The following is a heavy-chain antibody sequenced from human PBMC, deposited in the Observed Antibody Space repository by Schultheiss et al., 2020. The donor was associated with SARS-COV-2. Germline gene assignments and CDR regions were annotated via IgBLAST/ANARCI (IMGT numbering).Heavy chain of an antibody. D-gene: IGHD1-26*01. CDR1: GFIFSSYA. CDR3: AKALVVGAKGGPGDY. CDR2: ISGSGGST. V-gene: IGHV3-23*01. Sequence: GGSLRLSCAASGFIFSSYAMSWVRQAPGKGLEWVSAISGSGGSTYYADSVKGRFTISRDNSKNTLYLQMNSLRAEDTAVYYCAKALVVGAKGGPGDYWGQGTLVTVSS. J-gene: IGHJ4*02.